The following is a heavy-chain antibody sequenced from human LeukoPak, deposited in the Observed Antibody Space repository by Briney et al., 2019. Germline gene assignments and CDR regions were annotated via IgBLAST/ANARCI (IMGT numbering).Heavy chain of an antibody. CDR1: GFTSSSYW. J-gene: IGHJ4*02. V-gene: IGHV3-74*01. D-gene: IGHD3-10*01. CDR2: INGDGGST. Sequence: GGSLRLSCAASGFTSSSYWMHWVRQAPGKGLVWVSRINGDGGSTSYADSVKGRFTISRDNAKNTLYLQMNSLRAEDTAVYYCARGYYGSGSYYNLDYWGQGTLVTVSS. CDR3: ARGYYGSGSYYNLDY.